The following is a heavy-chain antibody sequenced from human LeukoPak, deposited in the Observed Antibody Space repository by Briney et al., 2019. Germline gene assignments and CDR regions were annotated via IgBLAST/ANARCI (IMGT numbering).Heavy chain of an antibody. V-gene: IGHV3-13*01. CDR3: ARARLGWLNAFDI. Sequence: GGSLRLSCAASGFTFSSYDMHWVRQVTGKGLEWVSGIGTAGDTYYPGSVKGRFTVSRENAKNSFYLQMNSLRAGDTAVYYCARARLGWLNAFDIWGQGTMVTVSS. CDR2: IGTAGDT. CDR1: GFTFSSYD. J-gene: IGHJ3*02. D-gene: IGHD2-21*01.